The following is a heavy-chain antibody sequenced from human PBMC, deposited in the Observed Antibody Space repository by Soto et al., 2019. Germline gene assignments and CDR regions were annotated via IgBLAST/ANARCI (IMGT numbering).Heavy chain of an antibody. CDR1: GFTFSSYG. CDR2: IWYDGSNK. J-gene: IGHJ4*02. D-gene: IGHD6-6*01. Sequence: QVQLVESGGGVVQPGRSLRLSCAASGFTFSSYGMHWVRQAPGKGLEWVAVIWYDGSNKYYADSVKGRFTISRDNSKNTLYLQMTSLRAEDTAVYYCARSIAARPFDYWGQGTLVTVSS. V-gene: IGHV3-33*01. CDR3: ARSIAARPFDY.